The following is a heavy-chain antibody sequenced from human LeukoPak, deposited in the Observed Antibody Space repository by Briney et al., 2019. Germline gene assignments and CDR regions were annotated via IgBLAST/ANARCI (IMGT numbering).Heavy chain of an antibody. CDR1: GFTFNSYG. Sequence: GGSLRLSCAASGFTFNSYGMHWVRQAPGKGLEWVAVIWYDGSNKYYADSVKGRFTISRDNSKNTLYLQMNSLRAEDTAVYYCARDQYSSGWYGHFDYWGQGTLVTVSS. CDR3: ARDQYSSGWYGHFDY. J-gene: IGHJ4*02. V-gene: IGHV3-33*01. D-gene: IGHD6-19*01. CDR2: IWYDGSNK.